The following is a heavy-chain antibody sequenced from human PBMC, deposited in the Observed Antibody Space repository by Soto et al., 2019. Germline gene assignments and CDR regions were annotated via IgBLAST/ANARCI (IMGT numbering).Heavy chain of an antibody. D-gene: IGHD6-19*01. CDR1: GGSISSYY. CDR3: VAGFDY. Sequence: QVQLQESGPGLVKPSETLSLTCTVSGGSISSYYWSWIRQPPGKGLEWIGYIYYSGSTNYNPSLKSRVTISVDTSKNQFSLKLSSVTAADTALYYCVAGFDYWGQGTLVTVSS. V-gene: IGHV4-59*08. CDR2: IYYSGST. J-gene: IGHJ4*02.